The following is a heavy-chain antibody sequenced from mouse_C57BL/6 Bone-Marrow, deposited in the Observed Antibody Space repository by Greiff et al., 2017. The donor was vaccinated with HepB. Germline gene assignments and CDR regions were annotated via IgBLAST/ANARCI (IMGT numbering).Heavy chain of an antibody. CDR2: IDPNSGGT. CDR3: AREDHYGSTPYYAMDY. J-gene: IGHJ4*01. CDR1: GYTFTSYW. D-gene: IGHD1-1*01. V-gene: IGHV1-72*01. Sequence: QVQLQQPGAELVKPGASVKLSCKASGYTFTSYWMHWVKQRPGRGLEWIGRIDPNSGGTKYNEKFKSKATLTVDKPSSTAYMQLSSLTSEDSAVYYCAREDHYGSTPYYAMDYWGQGTSVTVSS.